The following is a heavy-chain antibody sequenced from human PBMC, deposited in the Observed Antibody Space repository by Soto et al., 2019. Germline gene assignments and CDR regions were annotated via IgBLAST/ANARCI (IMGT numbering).Heavy chain of an antibody. CDR2: IRSKAYGGTT. D-gene: IGHD3-10*01. CDR1: GFTFGDYA. Sequence: QPGGSLRLSCTASGFTFGDYAMSWVRQAPGKGLEWVGFIRSKAYGGTTEYAASVKGRFTISRDDSKSIAYLQMNSLKTEDTAVYYCTRSSSGSLLWFGELPNDYWGQGTLVTVSS. CDR3: TRSSSGSLLWFGELPNDY. J-gene: IGHJ4*02. V-gene: IGHV3-49*04.